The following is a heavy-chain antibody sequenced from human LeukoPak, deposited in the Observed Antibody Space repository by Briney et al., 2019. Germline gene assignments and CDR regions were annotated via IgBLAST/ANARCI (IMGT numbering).Heavy chain of an antibody. V-gene: IGHV1-46*01. CDR3: ARDMVVVAATRFNWFDP. D-gene: IGHD2-15*01. J-gene: IGHJ5*02. CDR2: INPSDGST. Sequence: ASVKVSCKASGYTFTSYYMHWVRQAPGQGLEWMGIINPSDGSTSYAQKFQGRVTMTRDTSTSTVYMELSSLRSEDTAVYYCARDMVVVAATRFNWFDPWGQGTLVTVSS. CDR1: GYTFTSYY.